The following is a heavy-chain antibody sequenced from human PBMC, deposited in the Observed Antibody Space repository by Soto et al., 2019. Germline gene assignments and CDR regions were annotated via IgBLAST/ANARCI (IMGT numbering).Heavy chain of an antibody. D-gene: IGHD5-18*01. V-gene: IGHV3-30*18. CDR2: ISYDGSNK. CDR3: AKDGGRGYSYGPKYYFDY. J-gene: IGHJ4*02. CDR1: GFTFSSYG. Sequence: QPGGSLRLSCAASGFTFSSYGMHWVRQAPGKGLEWVAVISYDGSNKYYADSVKGRFTISRDNSKNTLYLQMNSLRTEDTAVYYCAKDGGRGYSYGPKYYFDYWGQGTLVTVSS.